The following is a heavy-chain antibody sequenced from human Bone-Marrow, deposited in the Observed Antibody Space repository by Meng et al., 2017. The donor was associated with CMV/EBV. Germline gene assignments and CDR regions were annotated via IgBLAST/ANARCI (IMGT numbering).Heavy chain of an antibody. J-gene: IGHJ2*01. D-gene: IGHD2-15*01. CDR2: IWYDGSNK. V-gene: IGHV3-33*01. CDR3: ARVAGLYCSGGSSYFFWYFDL. Sequence: GGSLRLSCAASGFTFSSYGMHWVRQAPGKGLEWVAVIWYDGSNKYYADSGKGRFTISRDNSKTTLYLQMNSLRAEDTAVYYYARVAGLYCSGGSSYFFWYFDLWGRGTLVTVSS. CDR1: GFTFSSYG.